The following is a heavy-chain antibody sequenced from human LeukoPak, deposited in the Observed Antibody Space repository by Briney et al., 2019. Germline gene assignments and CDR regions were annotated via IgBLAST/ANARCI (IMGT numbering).Heavy chain of an antibody. D-gene: IGHD5-12*01. V-gene: IGHV5-51*01. Sequence: GESLKISCKGSGYSFTSYWIGWVRQMPGKGLEWMGIIYPGDSDTRYSPSFQGQVTISADKSISTAYLQWSSLKASDTAMYYCARRGYSGYDLSPFDYWGQGTLVTVSS. J-gene: IGHJ4*02. CDR1: GYSFTSYW. CDR3: ARRGYSGYDLSPFDY. CDR2: IYPGDSDT.